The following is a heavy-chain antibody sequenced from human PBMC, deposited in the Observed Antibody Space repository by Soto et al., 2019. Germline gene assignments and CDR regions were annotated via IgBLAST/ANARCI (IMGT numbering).Heavy chain of an antibody. CDR3: ARARCIYLWLSSLDI. Sequence: GGSLRLSCAASGFTFSSYSMNWVRQAPGKGLEWVSSISSSSSYIYYADSVKGRFTISRDNAKNSLYLQMNSLRAEDTSVYYCARARCIYLWLSSLDIWGQGTMVTVSS. V-gene: IGHV3-21*01. CDR2: ISSSSSYI. J-gene: IGHJ3*02. D-gene: IGHD5-18*01. CDR1: GFTFSSYS.